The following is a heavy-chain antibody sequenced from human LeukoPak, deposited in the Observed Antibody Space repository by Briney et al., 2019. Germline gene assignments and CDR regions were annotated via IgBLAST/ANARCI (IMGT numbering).Heavy chain of an antibody. Sequence: RESLKISCKGSGYIFTSYWIGWVRQMPGKGLEWMGIIYPGDSDTRYSPSFQGQVTISADKSISTAYLQWSSLKVSDTALYDCATMVRGVRGFDPWGQGTPVTVSS. V-gene: IGHV5-51*01. CDR1: GYIFTSYW. CDR2: IYPGDSDT. J-gene: IGHJ5*02. D-gene: IGHD3-10*01. CDR3: ATMVRGVRGFDP.